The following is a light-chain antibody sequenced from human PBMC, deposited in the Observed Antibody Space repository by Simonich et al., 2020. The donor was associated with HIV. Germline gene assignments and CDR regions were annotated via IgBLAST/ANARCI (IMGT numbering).Light chain of an antibody. V-gene: IGLV2-14*03. CDR3: NSHSSSTNVI. Sequence: QSALTQPASVSGSPGQSITISCTGTSSDVGGYNSVSWYQHHPGKAPKLMIYDVSKRSSGVSNLFSGSKSGNTASLTISGLQAEDEADYYCNSHSSSTNVIFGGGTKLTVL. CDR1: SSDVGGYNS. J-gene: IGLJ2*01. CDR2: DVS.